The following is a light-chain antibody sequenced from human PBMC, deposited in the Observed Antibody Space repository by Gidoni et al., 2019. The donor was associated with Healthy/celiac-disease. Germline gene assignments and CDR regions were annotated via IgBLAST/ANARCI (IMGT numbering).Light chain of an antibody. V-gene: IGLV1-51*01. CDR2: DNN. CDR1: SSNIGNNY. J-gene: IGLJ3*02. Sequence: QPVFTHPPSVSAAPGHKVTISCSGSSSNIGNNYVSWYQQLPGTAPKLLIYDNNKRPSGIPDRFSGSKSGTSATLGITGLQTGDEADYYCGTWDSSLSAGRHWVFGGGTKLTVL. CDR3: GTWDSSLSAGRHWV.